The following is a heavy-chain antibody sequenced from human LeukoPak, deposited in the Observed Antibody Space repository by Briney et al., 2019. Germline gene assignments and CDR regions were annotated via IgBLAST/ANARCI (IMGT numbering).Heavy chain of an antibody. CDR2: ISSSSSYI. V-gene: IGHV3-21*01. Sequence: GGSLRLSCAASGFTFSSYTMNWVRQAPGKGLEWVSSISSSSSYIYYADSVKGRFTISRDNAKNSLYLQMNSLRAEDTAVYYCARGGNGPTYYDSSLDYWGQGTLVTVSS. CDR1: GFTFSSYT. CDR3: ARGGNGPTYYDSSLDY. D-gene: IGHD3-22*01. J-gene: IGHJ4*02.